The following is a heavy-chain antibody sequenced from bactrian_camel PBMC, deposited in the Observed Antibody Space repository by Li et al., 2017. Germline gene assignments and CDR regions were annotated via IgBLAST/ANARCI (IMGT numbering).Heavy chain of an antibody. J-gene: IGHJ4*01. Sequence: HVQLVESGGGSVETGGSLRLSCVASGHAWRRYCMAWFRQAPGKEREGFAAIDSDGSIKYADSVVGRFTISKDIANYALDLQMSSLKPEDTGMYRCAAAWVCRSNTKWDPNYWGQGTQVTVS. V-gene: IGHV3S55*01. CDR3: AAAWVCRSNTKWDPNY. CDR2: IDSDGSI. D-gene: IGHD1*01. CDR1: GHAWRRYC.